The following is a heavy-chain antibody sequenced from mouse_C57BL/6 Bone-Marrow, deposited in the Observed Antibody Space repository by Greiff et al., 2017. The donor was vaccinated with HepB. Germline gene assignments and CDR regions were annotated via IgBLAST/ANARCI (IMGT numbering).Heavy chain of an antibody. CDR3: ARSIYYYGPFDY. CDR2: INPYNGGT. J-gene: IGHJ2*01. D-gene: IGHD1-1*01. Sequence: VQLQQSGPVLVKPGASVKMSCKASGYTFTDYYMNWVKQSHGKSLEWIGVINPYNGGTSYNQKFKGKATLTVDKSSSTAYMELNSLTSEDSAVYYCARSIYYYGPFDYWGQGTTLTVSS. V-gene: IGHV1-19*01. CDR1: GYTFTDYY.